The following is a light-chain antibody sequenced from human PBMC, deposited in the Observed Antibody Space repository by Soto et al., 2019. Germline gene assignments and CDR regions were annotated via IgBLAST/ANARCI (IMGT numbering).Light chain of an antibody. Sequence: DIQRTQSPSTLSASVGDRVTITCRASQSISSWLAWYQQKPGKAPKLLIYDASSLESGVPSRFSGSGSGTDFTLTISSLQPEDFATYYCQQSYSTPITFGQGTRLEI. J-gene: IGKJ5*01. CDR2: DAS. V-gene: IGKV1-5*01. CDR1: QSISSW. CDR3: QQSYSTPIT.